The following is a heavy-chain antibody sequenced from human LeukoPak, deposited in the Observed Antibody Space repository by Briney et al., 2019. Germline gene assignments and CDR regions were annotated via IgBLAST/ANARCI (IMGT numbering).Heavy chain of an antibody. Sequence: PSETLSLTCTVSGGSISPYYWTWSRQPPGKGLEWIGYVHYSGSTKYNPSLRGRVTISLDTSKNQFSLQLNSVTAADTAVYYCARAGYSYGTGYYFDYWGQGTLVTVSS. CDR3: ARAGYSYGTGYYFDY. J-gene: IGHJ4*02. D-gene: IGHD5-18*01. V-gene: IGHV4-59*01. CDR1: GGSISPYY. CDR2: VHYSGST.